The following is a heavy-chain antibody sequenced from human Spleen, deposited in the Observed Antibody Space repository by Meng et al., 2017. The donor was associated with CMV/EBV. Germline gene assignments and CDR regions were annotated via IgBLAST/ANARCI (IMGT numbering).Heavy chain of an antibody. CDR1: GFNFNDYS. CDR3: AGSGYYYDRTDYYPPDF. Sequence: GGSLRLSCSASGFNFNDYSMTWVRQVPGRGLEWISFISSGSTSKYYSDSVRGRFTISRDNFKNSLFLQMSGLTADDTAVYYCAGSGYYYDRTDYYPPDFWGQGTRVTVSS. D-gene: IGHD3-22*01. V-gene: IGHV3-11*01. J-gene: IGHJ4*02. CDR2: ISSGSTSK.